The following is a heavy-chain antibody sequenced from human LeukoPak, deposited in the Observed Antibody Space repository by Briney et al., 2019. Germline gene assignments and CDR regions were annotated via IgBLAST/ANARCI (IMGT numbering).Heavy chain of an antibody. Sequence: GGSLRLSCTASGFPFTTYWMSWVRQAPGKGLEWVGFIRSKSYGGTTEYAASVKGRFTISRDDSKSIAYLQMNSLKTEDTAVYYCTSEYFDHWGQGTLVTVSS. J-gene: IGHJ4*02. CDR2: IRSKSYGGTT. CDR1: GFPFTTYW. CDR3: TSEYFDH. V-gene: IGHV3-49*04.